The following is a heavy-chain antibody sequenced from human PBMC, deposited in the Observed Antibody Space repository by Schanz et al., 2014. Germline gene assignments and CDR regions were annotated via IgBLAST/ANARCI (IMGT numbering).Heavy chain of an antibody. CDR2: IVPIAGIT. V-gene: IGHV1-69*08. D-gene: IGHD3-22*01. Sequence: QVHLVQSGAEVKKPESSVKVSCKASGGTFSSDTFSWVRQAPGQGLEWMGRIVPIAGITNYAQRFQGRVTITADKSSDTAYMELSSLRSEDTAVYYCAREVGLYDRGWFDPWGQGTLVTVSS. J-gene: IGHJ5*02. CDR3: AREVGLYDRGWFDP. CDR1: GGTFSSDT.